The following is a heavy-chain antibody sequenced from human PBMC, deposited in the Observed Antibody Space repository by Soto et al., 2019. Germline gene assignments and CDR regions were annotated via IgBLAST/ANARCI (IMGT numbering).Heavy chain of an antibody. CDR1: GSTFSSSE. V-gene: IGHV3-48*03. Sequence: EVQLVESGGGVVQPGGSLRLSCAASGSTFSSSEMHWVRQAPGKGLEGISYISKSSSVIYYADSVKGRFTIYRENAKNLVYLQMNSLRAEDTAVYVCASVNLRVSDGIDVWGQGTTFTVSS. J-gene: IGHJ6*02. D-gene: IGHD3-16*01. CDR3: ASVNLRVSDGIDV. CDR2: ISKSSSVI.